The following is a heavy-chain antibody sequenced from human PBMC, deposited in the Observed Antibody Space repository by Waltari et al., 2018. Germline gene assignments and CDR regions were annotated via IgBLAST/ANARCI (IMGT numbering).Heavy chain of an antibody. CDR1: GFTFSSYW. J-gene: IGHJ4*02. CDR2: INSDGSTI. D-gene: IGHD3-9*01. V-gene: IGHV3-74*01. Sequence: EVQLEESGGGLVQPGGSLRLSCTASGFTFSSYWMHWVRQAPGKGLVWVSRINSDGSTISYADSVKGRFTISRDNAKNTLYLQMNSLSAEDTAVYYCASAYYDILDWGQGTLVTVSS. CDR3: ASAYYDILD.